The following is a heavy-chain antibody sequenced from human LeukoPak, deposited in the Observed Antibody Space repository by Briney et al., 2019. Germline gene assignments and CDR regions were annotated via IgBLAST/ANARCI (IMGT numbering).Heavy chain of an antibody. CDR3: ARGTYCSGGSCLSSPFDY. Sequence: ASVKVSCKTSGYTFTKYYMHWVRQAPGQGLEWMGIINPSDGSTTYTQKFQGRVTMTRDMSTSTVYMELSSLRSEDTAVYYCARGTYCSGGSCLSSPFDYWGQGTLVTVSS. D-gene: IGHD2-15*01. CDR2: INPSDGST. V-gene: IGHV1-46*01. J-gene: IGHJ4*02. CDR1: GYTFTKYY.